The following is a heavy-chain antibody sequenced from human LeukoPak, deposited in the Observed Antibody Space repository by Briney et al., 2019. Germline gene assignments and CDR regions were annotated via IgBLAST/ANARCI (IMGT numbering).Heavy chain of an antibody. CDR3: ARDCSGGSCLDV. CDR2: ISSSSSYT. V-gene: IGHV3-21*01. D-gene: IGHD2-15*01. Sequence: GGSLRLSCAASGFTFSSYSMNWVRQAPGKGLEWVSSISSSSSYTYYADSVKGRFTISRDNAKNSLYLQMNSLRAEDTAVYYCARDCSGGSCLDVWGQGTTVTVSS. CDR1: GFTFSSYS. J-gene: IGHJ6*02.